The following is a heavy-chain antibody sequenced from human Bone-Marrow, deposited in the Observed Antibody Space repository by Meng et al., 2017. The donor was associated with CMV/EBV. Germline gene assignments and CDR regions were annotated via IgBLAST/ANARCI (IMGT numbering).Heavy chain of an antibody. J-gene: IGHJ4*02. CDR1: GFTFRSYG. CDR3: AKDGSVVSENYFDD. CDR2: IWYDGSNK. D-gene: IGHD3-10*01. V-gene: IGHV3-33*06. Sequence: GESLKISCAASGFTFRSYGMHWVRQAPGKGLEWVAVIWYDGSNKYYADSVKGRFTISRDNSKNTLYLQMNSLRAEDTAVYYCAKDGSVVSENYFDDWGQGSLVT.